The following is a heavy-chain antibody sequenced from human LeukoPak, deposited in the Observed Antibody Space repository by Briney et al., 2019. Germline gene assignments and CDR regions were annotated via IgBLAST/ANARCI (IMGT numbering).Heavy chain of an antibody. J-gene: IGHJ4*02. CDR3: AKENYGDYWDYFDY. V-gene: IGHV1-2*02. Sequence: ASVKVSCKASGYIFTDYYMHWVRQAPAQGLEWMGWINPNSGDTNYAQKFQGRVTMTRDTSISTAYMELSSLTSDDTAVYYCAKENYGDYWDYFDYWGQGTLVTVSS. D-gene: IGHD4-17*01. CDR1: GYIFTDYY. CDR2: INPNSGDT.